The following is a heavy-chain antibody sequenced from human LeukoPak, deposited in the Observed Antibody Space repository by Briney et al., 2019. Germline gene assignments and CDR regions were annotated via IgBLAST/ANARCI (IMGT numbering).Heavy chain of an antibody. CDR2: IYDSGTT. D-gene: IGHD1-26*01. V-gene: IGHV4-59*01. CDR3: ARYSGSYPSFDY. CDR1: GGSISNYY. J-gene: IGHJ4*02. Sequence: SETLSLTCTVSGGSISNYYWSWIRQPPGKGPEWIGYIYDSGTTYYNPSLKSRVTISVDTSKNQFSLKLSSVTAADTAVYYCARYSGSYPSFDYWGQGTLVTVSS.